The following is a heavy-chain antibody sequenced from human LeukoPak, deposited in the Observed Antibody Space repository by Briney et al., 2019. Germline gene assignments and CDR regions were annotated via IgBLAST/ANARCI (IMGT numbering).Heavy chain of an antibody. Sequence: SETLSLTCTVSGVSISKSSSFWGCIRQPPGKGLEWIGNIYYSGSTYYNPSLKSRVTISVDTSKNQFSLKLSSVTAADTAVYYCARVARLYYYDSNSFYSPPDWGQETLVTVSS. CDR3: ARVARLYYYDSNSFYSPPD. CDR2: IYYSGST. D-gene: IGHD3-22*01. CDR1: GVSISKSSSF. J-gene: IGHJ4*02. V-gene: IGHV4-39*07.